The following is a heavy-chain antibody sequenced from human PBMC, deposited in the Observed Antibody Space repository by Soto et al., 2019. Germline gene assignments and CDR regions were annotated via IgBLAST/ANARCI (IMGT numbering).Heavy chain of an antibody. D-gene: IGHD2-15*01. V-gene: IGHV3-9*01. J-gene: IGHJ5*02. CDR2: ISYNSGNI. Sequence: EVQLVESGGGLEQPGRSLRLSCAASGFTFDDYAMHWVRLAPGKGLEWVSSISYNSGNIDYADSVKGRFTISRDNAKNSLYLQMNSLRAEDTALYYCAKDYCGGGRCYSCWFDPWGQGTLVTVSS. CDR1: GFTFDDYA. CDR3: AKDYCGGGRCYSCWFDP.